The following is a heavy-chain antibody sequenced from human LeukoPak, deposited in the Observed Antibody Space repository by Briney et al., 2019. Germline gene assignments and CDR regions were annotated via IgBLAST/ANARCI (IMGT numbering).Heavy chain of an antibody. D-gene: IGHD2-21*02. Sequence: RASVKVSCKASGYTFTSYDINWVRQATGQGLEWMGWMNPNSGNTGYAQKFQGRVTMTRNTSISTAYMELSSLRSEDTAVYYCARQSGDYSYYYYMDVWGKGTTVTISS. V-gene: IGHV1-8*02. CDR2: MNPNSGNT. J-gene: IGHJ6*03. CDR1: GYTFTSYD. CDR3: ARQSGDYSYYYYMDV.